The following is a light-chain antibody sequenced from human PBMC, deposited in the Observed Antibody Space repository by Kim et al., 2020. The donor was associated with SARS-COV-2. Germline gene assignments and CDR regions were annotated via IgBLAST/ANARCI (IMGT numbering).Light chain of an antibody. Sequence: SSELTQDPAVSVALGQTVRITCQGDSLRSYYETWYQQKPRQAPLLVIFGRNNRPSGIPDRFSGSTSGNTASLTISGAQAEDEADFYCQSRDSGGNVVFGGGTQLTVL. CDR2: GRN. J-gene: IGLJ2*01. CDR1: SLRSYY. V-gene: IGLV3-19*01. CDR3: QSRDSGGNVV.